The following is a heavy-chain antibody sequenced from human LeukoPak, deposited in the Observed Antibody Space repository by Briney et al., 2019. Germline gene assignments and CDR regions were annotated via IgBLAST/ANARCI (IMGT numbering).Heavy chain of an antibody. CDR3: ARDRGPRTGFMVREAYDY. CDR2: INTDGSIT. V-gene: IGHV3-74*01. Sequence: GGFLRLSCAASGFTFSDYWIHWVRQAPGKGLVWVSRINTDGSITNYADSVKGRFSISRDNAKNTLYLQMSSLRAEDTAVYYCARDRGPRTGFMVREAYDYWGQGTLVTVSS. J-gene: IGHJ4*02. D-gene: IGHD3-10*01. CDR1: GFTFSDYW.